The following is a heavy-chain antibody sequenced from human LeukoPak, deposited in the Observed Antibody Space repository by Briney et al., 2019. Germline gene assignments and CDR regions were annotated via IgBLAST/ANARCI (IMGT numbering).Heavy chain of an antibody. CDR3: ARVASPARRGRTLVAAAATPFDY. D-gene: IGHD2-15*01. CDR2: INPGGGRT. Sequence: ASVKVSCKASGYTFTDYYVHWVRRAPGLGLEWMGVINPGGGRTTYAQKFQDRVNMTRDTSTGTVYMELSGLTSADTAVYFCARVASPARRGRTLVAAAATPFDYWGQGTLVTVSS. J-gene: IGHJ4*02. V-gene: IGHV1-46*01. CDR1: GYTFTDYY.